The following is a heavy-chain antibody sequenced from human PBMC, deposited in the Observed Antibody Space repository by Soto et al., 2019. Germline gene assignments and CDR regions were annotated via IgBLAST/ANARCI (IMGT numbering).Heavy chain of an antibody. CDR3: AKSTFSGFGVVPPFDS. CDR1: GFTFRTYD. D-gene: IGHD2-21*01. J-gene: IGHJ4*02. V-gene: IGHV3-23*01. CDR2: ISGSGVST. Sequence: EVPLLESGGGLVQPGGSLRLSCAASGFTFRTYDVSWVRQAPGKGLEWVSGISGSGVSTYYADSVKGRFTISRDNTRXTLYLQMNSLRAEDTAVYYCAKSTFSGFGVVPPFDSWGQGTLVTVSS.